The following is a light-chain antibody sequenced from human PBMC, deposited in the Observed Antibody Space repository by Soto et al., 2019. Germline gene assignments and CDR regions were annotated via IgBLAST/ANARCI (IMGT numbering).Light chain of an antibody. CDR1: QSISSW. V-gene: IGKV1-5*03. J-gene: IGKJ4*01. CDR2: KAS. CDR3: QQYNSYSPT. Sequence: DIQMTQSPSTLSASVGDRVTITCRASQSISSWLAWYQQKPGKAPKLLIYKASSLESGDPSRFSGSGSGTEFTLTISSLQPDDFATYYCQQYNSYSPTFGGGTKVDIK.